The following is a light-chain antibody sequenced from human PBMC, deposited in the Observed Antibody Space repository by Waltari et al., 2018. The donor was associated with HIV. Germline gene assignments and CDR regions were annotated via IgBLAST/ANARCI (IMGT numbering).Light chain of an antibody. CDR1: SRDVGASNF. V-gene: IGLV2-8*01. Sequence: QSALTQPPSASGSPGQSVTFSCTGTSRDVGASNFVSWYQQHPGQAPKLIIYGVNQRRSGVPARFSGSKSGNTASLTVSGLQADDEADYYCSSYAGPNHLLFGGGTRLTVL. J-gene: IGLJ2*01. CDR2: GVN. CDR3: SSYAGPNHLL.